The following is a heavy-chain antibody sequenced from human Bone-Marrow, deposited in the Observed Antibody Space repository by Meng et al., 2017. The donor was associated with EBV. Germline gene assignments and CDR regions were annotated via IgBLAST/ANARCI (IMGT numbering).Heavy chain of an antibody. D-gene: IGHD3-10*01. J-gene: IGHJ4*02. CDR2: INPNSGGT. V-gene: IGHV1-2*06. CDR1: GDTFTGYY. Sequence: VQSGEEEKKPGAAGKGSCKASGDTFTGYYMHWGRQASEQGLEWMMRINPNSGGTNYAQKFQGRVTMTRDTSISTAYMELSRLRSDDTAVYYCARVFLDYGSGSIDYWGQGTLVTVSS. CDR3: ARVFLDYGSGSIDY.